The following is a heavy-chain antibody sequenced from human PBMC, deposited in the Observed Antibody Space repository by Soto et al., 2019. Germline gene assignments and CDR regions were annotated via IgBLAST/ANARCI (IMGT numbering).Heavy chain of an antibody. CDR2: IAGSGRTT. V-gene: IGHV3-23*01. Sequence: GGSLRLSCAASGFNFSTYAMHWVRQPPGKGLACVATIAGSGRTTYYADSVKGRFSISRDNSKSTLYLQMDSLRAEDTAVYYCVRGYRPSDYCGQRPLVTVSS. CDR1: GFNFSTYA. J-gene: IGHJ4*02. D-gene: IGHD5-12*01. CDR3: VRGYRPSDY.